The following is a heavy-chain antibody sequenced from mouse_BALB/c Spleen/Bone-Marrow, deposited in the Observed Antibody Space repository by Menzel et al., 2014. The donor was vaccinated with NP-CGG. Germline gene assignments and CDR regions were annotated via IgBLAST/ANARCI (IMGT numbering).Heavy chain of an antibody. CDR2: INPSNGGT. Sequence: QVQLKESGAELVKPGASVKLSCKASGYTFSSYYMYWVKQRPGQGLEWIGEINPSNGGTKFSEKFKSKATLTVDKSSSTAYMQPSSLTSEDSAVYYCTRSNYGYWYFDVWGAGTTVTVSS. V-gene: IGHV1S81*02. CDR3: TRSNYGYWYFDV. D-gene: IGHD1-1*01. CDR1: GYTFSSYY. J-gene: IGHJ1*01.